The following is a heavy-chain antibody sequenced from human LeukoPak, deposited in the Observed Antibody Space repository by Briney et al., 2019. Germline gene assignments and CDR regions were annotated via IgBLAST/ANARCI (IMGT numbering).Heavy chain of an antibody. CDR1: GGSISSGSYY. D-gene: IGHD3-22*01. CDR3: ARRRYYDSSGYYPGYYYYMDV. Sequence: PSETLSLTCTVSGGSISSGSYYWSWIRQPAGKGLEWIGEINHSGSTNYNPSLKSRVTISVDTSKNQFSLKLSSVTAADTAVYYCARRRYYDSSGYYPGYYYYMDVWGKGTTVTISS. J-gene: IGHJ6*03. V-gene: IGHV4-61*10. CDR2: INHSGST.